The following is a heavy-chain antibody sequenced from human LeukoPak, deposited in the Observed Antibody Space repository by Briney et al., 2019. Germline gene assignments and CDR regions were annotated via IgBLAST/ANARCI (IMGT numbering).Heavy chain of an antibody. CDR2: INAANGNT. CDR1: GFTFTTYT. J-gene: IGHJ5*02. Sequence: GASVKVSCKTFGFTFTTYTMHWVRQAPGQRLEWMGRINAANGNTQYSQKFQGRVTITRDTSASTAYMELSSLRSEDTAVYYCARGAPIRVAVAATFDPWGQGTLVTVPS. CDR3: ARGAPIRVAVAATFDP. D-gene: IGHD6-19*01. V-gene: IGHV1-3*01.